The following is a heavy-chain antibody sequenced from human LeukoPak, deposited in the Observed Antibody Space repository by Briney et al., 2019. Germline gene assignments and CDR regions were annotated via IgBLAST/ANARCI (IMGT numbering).Heavy chain of an antibody. CDR3: ARPKYYYGSADAFDI. V-gene: IGHV5-51*03. Sequence: PGESLKISCKGSGYSFTSYWIGWVRQMPGKGLEWMGIIYPGDSDTRYSPTFQGQVTISADKSINTADLQWSSMKASDTAMYYCARPKYYYGSADAFDIWGQGTMATVSS. CDR2: IYPGDSDT. CDR1: GYSFTSYW. J-gene: IGHJ3*02. D-gene: IGHD3-10*01.